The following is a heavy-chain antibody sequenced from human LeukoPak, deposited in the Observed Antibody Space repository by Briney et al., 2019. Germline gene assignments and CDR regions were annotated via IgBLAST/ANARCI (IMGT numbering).Heavy chain of an antibody. Sequence: PSETLSLTCTVSGGSMTSHYWSWIRQPPGKGLEWIGYIYYSGTTTYNPSLKSRVTISIDTPKNQFSLKLSSVTAADTAVYYCARETSDGGWYHDYWGQGTLVTVSS. CDR2: IYYSGTT. J-gene: IGHJ4*02. CDR1: GGSMTSHY. D-gene: IGHD6-19*01. CDR3: ARETSDGGWYHDY. V-gene: IGHV4-59*11.